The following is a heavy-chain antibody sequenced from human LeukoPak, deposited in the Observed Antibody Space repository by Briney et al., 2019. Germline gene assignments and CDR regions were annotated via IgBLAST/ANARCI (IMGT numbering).Heavy chain of an antibody. CDR3: ARGLSVVVPAATPIHAFDI. CDR1: GYTFTSYY. CDR2: INPSGGST. J-gene: IGHJ3*02. V-gene: IGHV1-46*01. D-gene: IGHD2-2*01. Sequence: GASVKVSCKASGYTFTSYYMHWVRQAPGQGLEWMGIINPSGGSTSYAQKFQGRVTMTTDTSTSTAYMELRSLRSDDTAVYYCARGLSVVVPAATPIHAFDIWGQGTTVTVSS.